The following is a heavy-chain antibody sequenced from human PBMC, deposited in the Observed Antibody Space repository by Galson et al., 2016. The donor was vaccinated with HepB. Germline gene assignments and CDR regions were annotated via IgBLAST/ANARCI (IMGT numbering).Heavy chain of an antibody. CDR3: AREWELGGYFDY. V-gene: IGHV3-30-3*01. J-gene: IGHJ4*02. Sequence: SLRLSCAASEFTFNNCPLHWVRQAPGKGLEWVAVLSHDGVTKFYADSVRARFTTSRDKSKTTVYLQMDGLSAEDTAVCYCAREWELGGYFDYWGQGTLVTVSS. D-gene: IGHD1-26*01. CDR2: LSHDGVTK. CDR1: EFTFNNCP.